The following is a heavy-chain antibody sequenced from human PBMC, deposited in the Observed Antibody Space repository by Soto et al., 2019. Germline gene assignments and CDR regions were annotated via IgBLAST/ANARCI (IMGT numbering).Heavy chain of an antibody. D-gene: IGHD2-21*01. V-gene: IGHV1-69*06. Sequence: QVHLVQSGPEVKRPGSSVKVSCKASGDTFGRNAIHLVRQAPGQGLEWMGGIIPMFPTTNYAQKFKGRLTIYADTSTGTAYMEMTSLRSEDTAVYYCTKDGDSADYGYWGQGTLVTVSS. CDR2: IIPMFPTT. CDR3: TKDGDSADYGY. J-gene: IGHJ4*02. CDR1: GDTFGRNA.